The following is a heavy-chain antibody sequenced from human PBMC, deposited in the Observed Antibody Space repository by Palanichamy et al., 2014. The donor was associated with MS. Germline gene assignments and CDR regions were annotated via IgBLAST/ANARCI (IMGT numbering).Heavy chain of an antibody. Sequence: QVQLVQSGAEVKKLGASVKVSCKASGYTFTSYAMHWVRQAPGQRLEWMGWINAGNGNTKYSQKFQGRVTITRDTSASTAYMEPSSLRSEDTAVYYCARTTVTTGGFDYWGQGTLVTVSS. CDR2: INAGNGNT. CDR1: GYTFTSYA. J-gene: IGHJ4*02. V-gene: IGHV1-3*01. D-gene: IGHD4-17*01. CDR3: ARTTVTTGGFDY.